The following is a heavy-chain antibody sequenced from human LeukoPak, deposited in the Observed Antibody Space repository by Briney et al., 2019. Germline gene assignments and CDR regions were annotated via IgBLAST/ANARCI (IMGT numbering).Heavy chain of an antibody. J-gene: IGHJ2*01. Sequence: PSETLSLTCTVSGGSISSGGYYWSWIRQHPGKGLERIGYIYYSGSTNYNPSLKSRVTISVDTSKNQFSLKLSSVTAADTAVYYCARGRRVTSGWYGGTHWYFDLWGRGTLVTVSS. CDR2: IYYSGST. CDR3: ARGRRVTSGWYGGTHWYFDL. CDR1: GGSISSGGYY. V-gene: IGHV4-31*03. D-gene: IGHD6-19*01.